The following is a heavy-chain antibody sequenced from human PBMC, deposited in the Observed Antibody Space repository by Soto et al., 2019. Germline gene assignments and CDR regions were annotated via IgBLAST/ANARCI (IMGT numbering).Heavy chain of an antibody. CDR2: INAGKVNT. V-gene: IGHV1-3*01. CDR1: GYSFASCA. J-gene: IGHJ4*02. Sequence: GASVNVSCKTCGYSFASCAIHWVRKAPGQSLQRMGWINAGKVNTKYTQKFQGRVTITRDTSASTAYMELRSLRSEDTCVYYCAKGGGVAGIDYWGQGTLVTVS. D-gene: IGHD6-19*01. CDR3: AKGGGVAGIDY.